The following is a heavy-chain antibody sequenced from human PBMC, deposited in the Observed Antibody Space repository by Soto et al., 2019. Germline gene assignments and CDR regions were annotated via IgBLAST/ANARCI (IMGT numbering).Heavy chain of an antibody. D-gene: IGHD3-16*01. V-gene: IGHV4-30-4*01. J-gene: IGHJ4*02. Sequence: PSETLSLTCTVSGDSISSGDYYWSWIRQSPGKGLEWIGYIYHTGNTYYNPSLKSRVSISLDTSKNQFSLKLSSVTAADTAVYYCAIELRPLQYDAYGPVAGGGQGTLVTVSS. CDR3: AIELRPLQYDAYGPVAG. CDR1: GDSISSGDYY. CDR2: IYHTGNT.